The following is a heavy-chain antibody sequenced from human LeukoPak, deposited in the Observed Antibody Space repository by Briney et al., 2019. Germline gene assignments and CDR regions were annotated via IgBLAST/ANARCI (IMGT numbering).Heavy chain of an antibody. V-gene: IGHV3-9*01. CDR1: GFTFDGYG. CDR2: IRWDSGSI. Sequence: GRSLRLSCAASGFTFDGYGMNWVRQAPGKGLEWVSGIRWDSGSIDYAVSVKGRFTISRDNAKNSLSLQMNSLRPEDTAFYYCAKGTGRYWTFFDYWGQGTLVTVSS. J-gene: IGHJ4*02. CDR3: AKGTGRYWTFFDY. D-gene: IGHD1-26*01.